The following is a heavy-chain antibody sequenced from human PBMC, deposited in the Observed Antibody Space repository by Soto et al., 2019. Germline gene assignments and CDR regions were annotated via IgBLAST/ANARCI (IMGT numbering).Heavy chain of an antibody. CDR3: ARVWYHDRSGYYAFDY. CDR1: GDGFSNYG. Sequence: VQLVQSGAEVKKPGASVRVSCKASGDGFSNYGFSWVRQAPGQGLEWLGWISAYDGQTNSTKKFQVRVTMTTDTSSRTAYMELRSLRADDTAVYYCARVWYHDRSGYYAFDYRGLGTLVTGSS. D-gene: IGHD3-22*01. J-gene: IGHJ4*02. CDR2: ISAYDGQT. V-gene: IGHV1-18*01.